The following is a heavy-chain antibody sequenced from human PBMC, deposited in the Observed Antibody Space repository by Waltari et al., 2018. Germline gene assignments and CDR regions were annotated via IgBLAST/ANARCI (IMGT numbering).Heavy chain of an antibody. J-gene: IGHJ3*02. CDR1: GFTFISYG. V-gene: IGHV3-33*01. D-gene: IGHD3-10*01. Sequence: QVQLVESGGGVVQPGRSLRLSCAASGFTFISYGLPWVRQAPGKGRGWVAVIWYDGSNKYYADSVKGRFTISRDKSKNTLYLQMNSLRAEDTAVYYCARCITMVRGVIITYDAFDIWGQGTMVTVSS. CDR2: IWYDGSNK. CDR3: ARCITMVRGVIITYDAFDI.